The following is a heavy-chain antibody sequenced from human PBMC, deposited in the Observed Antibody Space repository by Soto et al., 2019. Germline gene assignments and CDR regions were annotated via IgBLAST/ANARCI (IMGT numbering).Heavy chain of an antibody. V-gene: IGHV3-7*01. Sequence: EVQLVESGGGLVRPGGSLRLPCAASGLTFGTYWLTWVPQPPGKGLEGVASINKDGSERYYVDSVRGRFTISRDNAKNSLYLQMNSLRAEDTAVYYCVCGGNFFVYWGQGTLVTVSP. CDR1: GLTFGTYW. J-gene: IGHJ4*02. CDR3: VCGGNFFVY. D-gene: IGHD3-16*01. CDR2: INKDGSER.